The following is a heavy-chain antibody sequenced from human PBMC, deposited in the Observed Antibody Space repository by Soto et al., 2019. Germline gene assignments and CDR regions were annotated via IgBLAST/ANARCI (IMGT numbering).Heavy chain of an antibody. Sequence: QVQLVQSGAEVKKPGASVKVSCKASGYTFTSQNMHWVRQAPGQGLEWMGVINPSIGTTTYAQKFQGRVTMTSDTSTSSVYMEVSSLRSEDTAVYYCISTLGARFDYWGQGTLFTVSS. V-gene: IGHV1-46*03. CDR1: GYTFTSQN. CDR2: INPSIGTT. D-gene: IGHD1-26*01. J-gene: IGHJ4*02. CDR3: ISTLGARFDY.